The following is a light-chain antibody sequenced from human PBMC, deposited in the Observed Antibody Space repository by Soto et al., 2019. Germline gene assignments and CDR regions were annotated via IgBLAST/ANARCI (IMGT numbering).Light chain of an antibody. V-gene: IGKV1-33*01. J-gene: IGKJ5*01. CDR3: QQYDSLPLT. CDR1: QDISNY. CDR2: DVS. Sequence: DIQMTQSPPSLSVSVGDRVTITCQESQDISNYLHWFQQKPGKAPQLLIFDVSNLQTGVPSRFSGGGSGTDFALTISSLEPEDIATYYCQQYDSLPLTFGQGTRLEIK.